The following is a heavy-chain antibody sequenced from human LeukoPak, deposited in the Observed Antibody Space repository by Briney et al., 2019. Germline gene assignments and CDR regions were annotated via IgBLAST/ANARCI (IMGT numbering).Heavy chain of an antibody. V-gene: IGHV3-23*01. D-gene: IGHD6-13*01. J-gene: IGHJ4*02. Sequence: GRSLGLSCAASGFTSSSYAMSWDRHAPGKGLEWVSAISGSGGSPYYADSVKGRFTISRDNSKNTLYLQMNSLRAEDTAVYYCAKDLRAAAGTYPDYWGQGTLVTVSS. CDR2: ISGSGGSP. CDR1: GFTSSSYA. CDR3: AKDLRAAAGTYPDY.